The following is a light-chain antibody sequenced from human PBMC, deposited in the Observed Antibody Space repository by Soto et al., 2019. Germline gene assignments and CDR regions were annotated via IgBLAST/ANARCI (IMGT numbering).Light chain of an antibody. CDR1: SSDVGGYNY. CDR2: EVS. CDR3: TSFTSSNTWV. V-gene: IGLV2-14*03. J-gene: IGLJ3*02. Sequence: QSVLTQPASVSGSPGQSITISCTGTSSDVGGYNYVSWFQQHPGKAPKLKICEVSNRPSGVSNRFSGSKSGYTASLTISELQAEDEADYYCTSFTSSNTWVFGGGTKLTVL.